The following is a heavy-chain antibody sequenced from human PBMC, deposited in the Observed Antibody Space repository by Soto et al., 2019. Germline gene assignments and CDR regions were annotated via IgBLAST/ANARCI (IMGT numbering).Heavy chain of an antibody. CDR3: ARGRSNVGPGGMDV. V-gene: IGHV3-48*02. CDR2: ISSSGRTI. J-gene: IGHJ6*02. Sequence: GGSLRLSCEASAFSFSSYSMSWVRQAPGKGLEWVSFISSSGRTIYYADSVKGRFTISRDNAKNSLDLQMDSLRDEDTAVYYCARGRSNVGPGGMDVWGQGTTVTVSS. D-gene: IGHD3-10*01. CDR1: AFSFSSYS.